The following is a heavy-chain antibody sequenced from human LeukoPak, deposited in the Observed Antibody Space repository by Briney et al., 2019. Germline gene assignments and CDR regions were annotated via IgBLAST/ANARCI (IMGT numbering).Heavy chain of an antibody. V-gene: IGHV4-59*01. CDR3: TTYSDITGSFDH. CDR2: TFRSVTT. J-gene: IGHJ4*02. CDR1: GASISSYY. Sequence: SSETLSLTCTVSGASISSYYWSWIRQPPGKGLEWIGYTFRSVTTKYHPSLQSRVSISLDTSKNQFSLGMTSVTVADTAVYYCTTYSDITGSFDHWGQGTLVTVSS. D-gene: IGHD3-22*01.